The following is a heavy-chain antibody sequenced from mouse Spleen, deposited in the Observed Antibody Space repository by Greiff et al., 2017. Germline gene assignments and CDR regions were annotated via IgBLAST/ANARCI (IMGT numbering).Heavy chain of an antibody. D-gene: IGHD5-1*01. V-gene: IGHV1-69*01. CDR2: IDPSDSYT. CDR3: ARKGSTQEGYYAMDY. CDR1: GYTFTSYW. J-gene: IGHJ4*01. Sequence: QVQLQQPGAELVMPGASVKLSCKASGYTFTSYWMHWVKQRPGQGLEWIGEIDPSDSYTNYNQKFKGKATLTVDKSSSTAYMQLSSLTSEDSAVYYCARKGSTQEGYYAMDYWGQGTSVTVSS.